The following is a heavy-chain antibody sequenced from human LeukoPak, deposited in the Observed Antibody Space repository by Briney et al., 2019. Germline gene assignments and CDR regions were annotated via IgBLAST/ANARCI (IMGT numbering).Heavy chain of an antibody. CDR1: GGSISSYY. CDR2: IYYSGST. D-gene: IGHD2-2*01. CDR3: ARLYLQLLFPRWVDV. V-gene: IGHV4-59*08. J-gene: IGHJ6*02. Sequence: SETLSLTCTVSGGSISSYYWSWIRQPPGKGPEWIGYIYYSGSTNYNPSLKSRVTISVDTSKNQFSLKLSSVTAADTAVYYCARLYLQLLFPRWVDVWGQGTTVTVSS.